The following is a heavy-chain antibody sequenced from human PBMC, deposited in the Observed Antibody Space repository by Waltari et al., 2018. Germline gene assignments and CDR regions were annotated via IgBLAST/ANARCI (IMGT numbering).Heavy chain of an antibody. CDR3: AKGYSSSWQGSDAFDI. D-gene: IGHD6-13*01. CDR2: VDPNTADT. Sequence: QAQLVQSGAEVKKPGASVKVSCKASGYTFTSYDINWVRQATGQGLEWMGWVDPNTADTVYARKFQVIVTITRNTSISTAYMELSSLRSEDTAVYYCAKGYSSSWQGSDAFDIWGQGTMVTVSS. CDR1: GYTFTSYD. J-gene: IGHJ3*02. V-gene: IGHV1-8*03.